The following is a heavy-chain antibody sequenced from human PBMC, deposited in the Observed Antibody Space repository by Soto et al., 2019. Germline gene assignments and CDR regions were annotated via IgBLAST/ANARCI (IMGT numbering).Heavy chain of an antibody. V-gene: IGHV4-59*04. J-gene: IGHJ5*02. D-gene: IGHD6-19*01. CDR1: GGSINTFY. Sequence: PSETLSLTCTVSGGSINTFYWSWIRQPPGKALQWIGFIYQSGVTSYNPSLASRVSISLDRSNKQCSLKLKSVTAADTAVYFCAGMPYTSGLRFDPWGPGTLVTVSS. CDR3: AGMPYTSGLRFDP. CDR2: IYQSGVT.